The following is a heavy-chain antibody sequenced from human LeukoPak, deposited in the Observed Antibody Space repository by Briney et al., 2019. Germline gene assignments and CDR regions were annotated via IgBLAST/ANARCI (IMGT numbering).Heavy chain of an antibody. D-gene: IGHD3-9*01. V-gene: IGHV4-39*01. J-gene: IGHJ3*02. Sequence: SETLSLTCTVSGGSISSSSYYWGWIRQPPGKGLGWIGSIYYSGSTYYNPSLKSRVTISVDTSRNQFSLKLSSVTAADTAVYYCARQYYDILTGYSRGAFDIWGQGTMVTVSS. CDR2: IYYSGST. CDR3: ARQYYDILTGYSRGAFDI. CDR1: GGSISSSSYY.